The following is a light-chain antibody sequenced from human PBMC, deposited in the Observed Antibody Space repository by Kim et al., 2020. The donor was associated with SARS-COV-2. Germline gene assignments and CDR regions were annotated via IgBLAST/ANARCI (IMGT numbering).Light chain of an antibody. CDR1: QGISNY. Sequence: SSGGNRVTITCPASQGISNYLAWYQQKPGKVPKLLIYAASTLQSGVPSRFSGSGSGTDFTLTISSLQPEDFATYYCQKYNSSPLTFGGGTKVDIK. CDR3: QKYNSSPLT. J-gene: IGKJ4*01. V-gene: IGKV1-27*01. CDR2: AAS.